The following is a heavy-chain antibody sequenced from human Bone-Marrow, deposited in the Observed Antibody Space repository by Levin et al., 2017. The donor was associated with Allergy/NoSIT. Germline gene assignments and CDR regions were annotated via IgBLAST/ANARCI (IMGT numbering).Heavy chain of an antibody. CDR2: IHSGGST. D-gene: IGHD1-7*01. V-gene: IGHV3-66*01. CDR3: ARSYNWNYA. CDR1: GFTVINNY. J-gene: IGHJ4*02. Sequence: PGGSLRLSCVASGFTVINNYMTWVRQAPGKGLEWVSVIHSGGSTYYADSVKGRFTISRDSSKNTLYLQMNSLRAEDTAVYYCARSYNWNYAGGQGTLVTVSS.